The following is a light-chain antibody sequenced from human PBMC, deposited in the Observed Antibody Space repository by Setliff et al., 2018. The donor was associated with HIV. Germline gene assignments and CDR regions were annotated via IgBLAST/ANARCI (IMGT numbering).Light chain of an antibody. CDR1: SSNIGSNT. J-gene: IGLJ2*01. CDR2: SNS. Sequence: SVLTQPPSVSGTPGQRLTISCSGGSSNIGSNTVNWYQQVPGTAPKLLIYSNSQRPSGVPDRFSGSKSGTSASLAVSGLQTEDEVDYYCAALDDSLNGPVFGGGTK. CDR3: AALDDSLNGPV. V-gene: IGLV1-44*01.